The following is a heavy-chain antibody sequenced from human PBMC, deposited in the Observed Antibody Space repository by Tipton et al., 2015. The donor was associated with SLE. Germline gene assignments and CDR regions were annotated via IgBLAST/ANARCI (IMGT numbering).Heavy chain of an antibody. CDR1: GDSISSGDYY. CDR3: ARVENPLYSSSWYKGYFDL. J-gene: IGHJ2*01. V-gene: IGHV4-30-4*01. Sequence: LRLSCTVSGDSISSGDYYWSWIRQPPGKGLEWIGYIYYSGSTFYNPSLKSRAMISVDTSKNQFSLKLSSVTAADTAVYYCARVENPLYSSSWYKGYFDLWGRGTLVTVSS. D-gene: IGHD6-13*01. CDR2: IYYSGST.